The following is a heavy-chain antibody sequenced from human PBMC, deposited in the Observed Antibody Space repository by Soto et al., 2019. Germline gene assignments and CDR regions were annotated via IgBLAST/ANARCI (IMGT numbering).Heavy chain of an antibody. J-gene: IGHJ4*02. CDR1: GGSFSTYY. V-gene: IGHV4-59*08. Sequence: SETLSLTCSISGGSFSTYYWSWIRQPPGKGLEWIAHIDYSDNTYDNPSLKSRVTMSRDTSKKHLSLRLSSVTAADTAIYYCARHYSDWAFDIWGQGSLVTVSS. CDR2: IDYSDNT. D-gene: IGHD1-26*01. CDR3: ARHYSDWAFDI.